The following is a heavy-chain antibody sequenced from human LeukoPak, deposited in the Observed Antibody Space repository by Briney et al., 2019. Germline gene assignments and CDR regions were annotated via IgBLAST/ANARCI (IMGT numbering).Heavy chain of an antibody. Sequence: GGSLRLSCAASGFIFSSYGMHWVRQAPGKGLEWVAVIWYDGNNKYYADSVKGRFTISRDNSKNTLDLQMNSLRAEDTAVYYCARGRGSSWYYFDYWGQGTLVTVSS. D-gene: IGHD6-13*01. V-gene: IGHV3-33*01. CDR1: GFIFSSYG. J-gene: IGHJ4*02. CDR3: ARGRGSSWYYFDY. CDR2: IWYDGNNK.